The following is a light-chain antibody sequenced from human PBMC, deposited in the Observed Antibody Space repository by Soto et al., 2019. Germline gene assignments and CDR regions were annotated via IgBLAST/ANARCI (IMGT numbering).Light chain of an antibody. CDR3: QQYNIRRT. CDR1: QSVSSN. J-gene: IGKJ1*01. Sequence: EIVMTQSPATLSVSPGERATLSCRASQSVSSNLAWYQQKPGQAPRLLIYGASTRATGIPARFSGSGSGTEFTLTISSPQSEDFAVYYCQQYNIRRTFGQGTKVEI. V-gene: IGKV3-15*01. CDR2: GAS.